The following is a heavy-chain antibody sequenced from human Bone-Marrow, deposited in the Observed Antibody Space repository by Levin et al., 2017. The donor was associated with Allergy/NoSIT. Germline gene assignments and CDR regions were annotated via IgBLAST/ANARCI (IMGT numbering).Heavy chain of an antibody. CDR2: INTDGTYT. CDR3: AKNYDSSGYAIDY. CDR1: GFSFDNSW. V-gene: IGHV3-74*01. D-gene: IGHD3-22*01. J-gene: IGHJ4*02. Sequence: GGSLRLSCAASGFSFDNSWMHWVRQAPGKGLVWVSRINTDGTYTTYADSVKGRFAISRDNANDTLEVQMNSLRAEDTAVYYCAKNYDSSGYAIDYWGQGALVTVSA.